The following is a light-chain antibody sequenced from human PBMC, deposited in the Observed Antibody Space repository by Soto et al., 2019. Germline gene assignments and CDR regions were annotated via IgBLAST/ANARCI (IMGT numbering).Light chain of an antibody. J-gene: IGKJ1*01. Sequence: EIVLTQSPATLSVSPGERATLSCRASQSVRSNLAWYQQKPGPSPRLLIFGASTRATGVPGRFSGSGSGAEFILTISSLQSEDFAIYYCQHYDDWPWTFGLGTKVEVK. V-gene: IGKV3-15*01. CDR3: QHYDDWPWT. CDR1: QSVRSN. CDR2: GAS.